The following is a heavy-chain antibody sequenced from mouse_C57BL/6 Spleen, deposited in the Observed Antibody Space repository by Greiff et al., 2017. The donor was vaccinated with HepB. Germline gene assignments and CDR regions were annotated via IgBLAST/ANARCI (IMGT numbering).Heavy chain of an antibody. CDR1: GFTFSDYG. V-gene: IGHV5-17*01. CDR2: ISSGSSTI. Sequence: DVMLVESGGGLVKPGGSLKLSCAASGFTFSDYGMHWVRQAPEKGLEWVAYISSGSSTIYYADTVKGRFTISRDNAKNTLFLQLTRLRSEDTAMYYCARNYGSSRWYFDVWGTGTTVTVSS. CDR3: ARNYGSSRWYFDV. D-gene: IGHD1-1*01. J-gene: IGHJ1*03.